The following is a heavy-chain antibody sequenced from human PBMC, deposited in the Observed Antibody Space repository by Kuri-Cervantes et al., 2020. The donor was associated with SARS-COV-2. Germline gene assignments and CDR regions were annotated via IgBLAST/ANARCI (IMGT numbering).Heavy chain of an antibody. D-gene: IGHD5-12*01. V-gene: IGHV4-34*01. CDR3: ARDRGGWINGWFDS. CDR1: GGSFSGYY. Sequence: SETLSLTCAVYGGSFSGYYWSWIRQPPGKGLEWIGEINHSGSTNYNPSLKSRVTISVDTSKNQFSLKLSSVTAADTAVYYCARDRGGWINGWFDSWGQGTLVTVSS. CDR2: INHSGST. J-gene: IGHJ5*01.